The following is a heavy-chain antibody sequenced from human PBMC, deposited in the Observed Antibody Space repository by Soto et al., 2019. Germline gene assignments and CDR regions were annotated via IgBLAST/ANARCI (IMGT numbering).Heavy chain of an antibody. V-gene: IGHV3-21*01. D-gene: IGHD6-6*01. CDR1: GFTFSSYS. CDR3: AREAAYSSSSGYYYYMDV. J-gene: IGHJ6*03. Sequence: GGSLRLSCAASGFTFSSYSMNWVRQAPGKGLEWVSSISSSSSYIYYADSVKGRFTISRDNAKNSLYLQMNSLRAEDTAVYYCAREAAYSSSSGYYYYMDVWGKGTTVTVSS. CDR2: ISSSSSYI.